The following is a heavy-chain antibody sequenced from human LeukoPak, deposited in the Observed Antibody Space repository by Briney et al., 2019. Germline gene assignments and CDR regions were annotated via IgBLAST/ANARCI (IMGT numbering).Heavy chain of an antibody. CDR2: ISSSTTYI. CDR1: GFTFDDYA. V-gene: IGHV3-21*01. Sequence: AGGSLRLSCAASGFTFDDYAMNWVRQAPGKGLEWVASISSSTTYIYYADSVKGRFTISRDNAKNSLYLQMNSLRAEDTAVYYCARHQVGPTTVVDYWGLGTLVTVSS. J-gene: IGHJ4*02. D-gene: IGHD1-26*01. CDR3: ARHQVGPTTVVDY.